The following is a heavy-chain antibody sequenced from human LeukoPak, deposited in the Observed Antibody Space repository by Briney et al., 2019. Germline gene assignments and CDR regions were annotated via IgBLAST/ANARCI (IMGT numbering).Heavy chain of an antibody. CDR1: GFTFSKHW. CDR2: INQGATAK. D-gene: IGHD3-16*01. CDR3: ARLLGESTIYDL. V-gene: IGHV3-7*01. Sequence: GGSLRLFCAASGFTFSKHWMSWVRQAPGKGLEWVASINQGATAKNYVDSPQGRFVIYRDNAKNSLTLQMNSLRAEDTAMYYCARLLGESTIYDLWGQGTLVTVSS. J-gene: IGHJ5*02.